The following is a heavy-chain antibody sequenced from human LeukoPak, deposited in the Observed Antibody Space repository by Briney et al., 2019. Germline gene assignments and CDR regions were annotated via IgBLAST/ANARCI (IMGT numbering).Heavy chain of an antibody. D-gene: IGHD3/OR15-3a*01. Sequence: QPGGSLRLSCAASGFTFSTYAMNGVRQAPGKGLEWVSGISGSGGATYYADSVEGRVTISRDNSKNTLYLQMNSLRAEDTAVYYCARAGRGLLDYWGQGSLVTVSS. V-gene: IGHV3-23*01. CDR1: GFTFSTYA. CDR2: ISGSGGAT. J-gene: IGHJ4*02. CDR3: ARAGRGLLDY.